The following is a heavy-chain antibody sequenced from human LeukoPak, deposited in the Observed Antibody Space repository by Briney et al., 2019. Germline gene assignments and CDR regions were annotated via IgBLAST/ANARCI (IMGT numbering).Heavy chain of an antibody. J-gene: IGHJ4*02. CDR2: FDPEDGET. CDR1: GYTLTELS. CDR3: AKDPIRGQWELLPYLDY. Sequence: GASVKVSCKVSGYTLTELSMHWVRQAPGKGLEWMGGFDPEDGETIYAQKFQGRVTMTEDTSTDTAYMELSSLRAEDTAVYYCAKDPIRGQWELLPYLDYWGQGTLVTVSS. D-gene: IGHD1-26*01. V-gene: IGHV1-24*01.